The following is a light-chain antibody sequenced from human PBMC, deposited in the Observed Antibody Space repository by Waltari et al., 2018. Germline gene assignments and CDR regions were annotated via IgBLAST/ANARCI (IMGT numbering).Light chain of an antibody. CDR2: AAS. CDR3: QQYYNSPRT. CDR1: QGISSY. V-gene: IGKV1-8*01. Sequence: AIRMTQSPSSLSASTGTRVTITCRASQGISSYLAWYQQKPGKAPKLLIYAASTLQSGVPSRFSGSGSGTDFTLTISCLQSEDFATYYCQQYYNSPRTFGQGTKVEIK. J-gene: IGKJ1*01.